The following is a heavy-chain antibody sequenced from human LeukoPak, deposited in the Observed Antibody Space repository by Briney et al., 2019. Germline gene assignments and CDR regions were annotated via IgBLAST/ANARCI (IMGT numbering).Heavy chain of an antibody. CDR1: GGSISRYY. CDR3: ARGSGRDGNGWFDP. V-gene: IGHV4-59*01. D-gene: IGHD5-24*01. Sequence: SETLSLTCTVSGGSISRYYRSWIRQPPGKGLEWIGYIYYSGSTKYNPSLKSRVTISVDTSKNQFSLKLSSVTAADTAVYYCARGSGRDGNGWFDPWGQGTLVTVSS. J-gene: IGHJ5*02. CDR2: IYYSGST.